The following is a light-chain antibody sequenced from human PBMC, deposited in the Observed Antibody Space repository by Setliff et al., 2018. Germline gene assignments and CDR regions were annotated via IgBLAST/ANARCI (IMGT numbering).Light chain of an antibody. V-gene: IGLV2-14*03. J-gene: IGLJ1*01. CDR1: SSDVGLFNH. CDR2: DVS. Sequence: QSVLTQHASVSGSPGQSITTSCTGTSSDVGLFNHVSWYQQHPDKAPKLIIFDVSKRPSGLSYRFSGSKSGNTASLTISGLQAEDEADYYCCSFTTTGTYVFGVGTKVTVL. CDR3: CSFTTTGTYV.